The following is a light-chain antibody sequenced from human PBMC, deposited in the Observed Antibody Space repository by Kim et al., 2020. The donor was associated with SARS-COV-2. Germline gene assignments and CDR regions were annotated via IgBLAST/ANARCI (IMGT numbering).Light chain of an antibody. J-gene: IGKJ4*01. CDR3: MQALQTPLT. CDR2: LGS. V-gene: IGKV2-28*01. CDR1: QSLLHSNGYNY. Sequence: DIVMTQSPLSLPVTPGEPASISCRSSQSLLHSNGYNYLDWYLQKPGQSPQLLIYLGSNRASGVPDRFSGSGSGTGFTLKISRVEAEDVRVYYCMQALQTPLTFGGGTKVDIK.